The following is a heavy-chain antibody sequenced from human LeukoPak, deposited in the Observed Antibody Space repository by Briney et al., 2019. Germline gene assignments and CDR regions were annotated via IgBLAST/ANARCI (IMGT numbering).Heavy chain of an antibody. CDR3: AREAAAHFNYYYYYMDV. CDR2: INPNSGGT. Sequence: ASVKVSCKASGYTFTGYYMHWVRQAPGQGLEWMGWINPNSGGTNYAQRFQGRVTMTRDTSISTAYMELSRLRSDDTAVYYCAREAAAHFNYYYYYMDVWGKGTTVTISS. J-gene: IGHJ6*03. D-gene: IGHD6-13*01. CDR1: GYTFTGYY. V-gene: IGHV1-2*02.